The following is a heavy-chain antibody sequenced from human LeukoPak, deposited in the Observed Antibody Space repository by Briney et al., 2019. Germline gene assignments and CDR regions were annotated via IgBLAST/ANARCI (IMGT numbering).Heavy chain of an antibody. V-gene: IGHV1-69*05. CDR3: ASTVPPDYYYMDV. D-gene: IGHD2-2*01. CDR1: GGTFSSYA. J-gene: IGHJ6*03. Sequence: ASVKVSCKASGGTFSSYAISWVRQAPGQGLEWMGGIIPIFGTANYAQKFQGRVTITTDESTSTAYMELSSLRSEDTAVYYCASTVPPDYYYMDVWGKRTTVTVSS. CDR2: IIPIFGTA.